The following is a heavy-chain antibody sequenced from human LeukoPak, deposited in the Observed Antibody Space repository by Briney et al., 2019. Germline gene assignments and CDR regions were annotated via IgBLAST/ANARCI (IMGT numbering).Heavy chain of an antibody. CDR2: MNPNSGNT. CDR3: ARAAARRPIDY. J-gene: IGHJ4*02. CDR1: GYTFTSYG. D-gene: IGHD6-6*01. Sequence: ASVKVSCKASGYTFTSYGISWVRQATGQGLEWMGWMNPNSGNTGYAQKFQGRVTITRNTSISTAYMELSSLRSEDTAVYYCARAAARRPIDYWGQGTLVTVSS. V-gene: IGHV1-8*03.